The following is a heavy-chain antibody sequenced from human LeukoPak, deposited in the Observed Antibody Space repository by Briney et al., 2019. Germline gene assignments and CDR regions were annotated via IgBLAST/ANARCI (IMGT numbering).Heavy chain of an antibody. CDR1: GYSISSGYL. J-gene: IGHJ4*02. D-gene: IGHD1-1*01. Sequence: ETLSLTCTVSGYSISSGYLWGWIRQPPGKGLEWIGSTYHGGTTYSNPSLKSRVIISEDTSKNQFSLKLSSVTAADTDVYYCARGSAHWTYYFDYWGQGTLVTVSS. V-gene: IGHV4-38-2*02. CDR2: TYHGGTT. CDR3: ARGSAHWTYYFDY.